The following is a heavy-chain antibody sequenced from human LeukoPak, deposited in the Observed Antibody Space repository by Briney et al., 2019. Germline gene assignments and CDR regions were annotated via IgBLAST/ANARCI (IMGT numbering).Heavy chain of an antibody. D-gene: IGHD2-2*01. J-gene: IGHJ5*02. Sequence: GRSLRLSCAASGFTFSSYAMHWVRQAPGKGLEWVAVISYDGSNKYYADSVKGRFTISRDNSKNTLYPQMNSLRAEDTAVYYCARDRERLAPAAAVRNWFDPWGQGTLVTVSS. CDR2: ISYDGSNK. CDR3: ARDRERLAPAAAVRNWFDP. CDR1: GFTFSSYA. V-gene: IGHV3-30*01.